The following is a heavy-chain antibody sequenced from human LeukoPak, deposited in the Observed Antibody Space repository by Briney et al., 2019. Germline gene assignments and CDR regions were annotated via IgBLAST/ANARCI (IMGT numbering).Heavy chain of an antibody. Sequence: PGGSLRLSCAAAPEITVSSAYMSWVRQPAGKRLEWVSLIYSIDSTYYADPVKGRFTISRDDSKNAVYLQMNSLRVDDTAVYYCARIHSRGREVMNWGQGTLVTVSS. D-gene: IGHD6-19*01. CDR2: IYSIDST. J-gene: IGHJ4*02. CDR1: EITVSSAY. V-gene: IGHV3-53*01. CDR3: ARIHSRGREVMN.